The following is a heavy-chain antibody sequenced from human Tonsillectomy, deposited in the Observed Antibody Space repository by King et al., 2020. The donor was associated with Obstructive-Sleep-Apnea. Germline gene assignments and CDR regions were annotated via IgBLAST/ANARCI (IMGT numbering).Heavy chain of an antibody. D-gene: IGHD6-6*01. Sequence: VQLVQSGAEGKKPGASVKVSCKASGYTLSSYNISWVRQAPGQGLEWMGCISAYSGNTNYAQKIQGRVTMTTDTSTNTAYMELRSLTSDDTAVYSCARGKYIRSSLDYWGQGTLITVSS. CDR2: ISAYSGNT. CDR3: ARGKYIRSSLDY. CDR1: GYTLSSYN. J-gene: IGHJ4*02. V-gene: IGHV1-18*04.